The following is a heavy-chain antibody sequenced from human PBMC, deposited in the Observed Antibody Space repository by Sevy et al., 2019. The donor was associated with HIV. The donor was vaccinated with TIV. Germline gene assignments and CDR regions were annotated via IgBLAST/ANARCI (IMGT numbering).Heavy chain of an antibody. J-gene: IGHJ4*02. CDR2: LSGSGASI. V-gene: IGHV3-23*01. CDR3: ARVSRSSTARWFFDY. D-gene: IGHD2-2*01. Sequence: GGSLRLSCAASGFIFSSYEMSWVRQAPGKGLEWVSGLSGSGASIYYPDTMKGRFTISRDNSKNTLYLQMDSLRADDTAVYYCARVSRSSTARWFFDYWGQGTLVTVSS. CDR1: GFIFSSYE.